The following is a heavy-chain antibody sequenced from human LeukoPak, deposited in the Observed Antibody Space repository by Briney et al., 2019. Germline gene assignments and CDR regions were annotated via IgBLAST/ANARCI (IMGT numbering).Heavy chain of an antibody. V-gene: IGHV4-31*03. D-gene: IGHD3-10*01. CDR1: GGSIGSGGYY. J-gene: IGHJ4*02. CDR2: IYYSGST. CDR3: SRYGSGSFDY. Sequence: SETLPLTCTVSGGSIGSGGYYWRWIRQHPGKGLEWIGYIYYSGSTYYNPSLKSRVTISVETSKNQFSLKLSSVIAADTAVYYCSRYGSGSFDYWGQGTLVTVSS.